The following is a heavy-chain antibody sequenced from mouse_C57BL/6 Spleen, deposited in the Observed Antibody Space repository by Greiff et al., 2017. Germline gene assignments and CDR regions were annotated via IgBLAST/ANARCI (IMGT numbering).Heavy chain of an antibody. CDR3: ARSDYSNLYYFDY. J-gene: IGHJ2*01. CDR2: INPNNGGT. CDR1: GYTFTDYY. Sequence: EVQLQQSGPELVKPGASVKISCKASGYTFTDYYMNWVKQSHGKSLEWIGDINPNNGGTSYNQKFKGKATLTVDKSSSTAYMELRSLTSEDSAVYYFARSDYSNLYYFDYWGQGTTLTVSS. V-gene: IGHV1-26*01. D-gene: IGHD2-5*01.